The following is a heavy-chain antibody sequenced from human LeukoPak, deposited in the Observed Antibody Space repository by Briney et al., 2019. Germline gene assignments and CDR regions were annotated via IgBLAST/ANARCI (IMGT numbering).Heavy chain of an antibody. CDR2: IYSGSST. D-gene: IGHD6-13*01. J-gene: IGHJ6*04. Sequence: PGGPLRLSCAASGFTVSSNYMSWVRQAPGKGLEWVSVIYSGSSTYYADSVKGRFTISRDNSKNTLYLQMNSLRAEDTAVYYCARDILGIAAAGPYGMDVLDVWGKGTTVTVSS. CDR1: GFTVSSNY. V-gene: IGHV3-53*01. CDR3: ARDILGIAAAGPYGMDVLDV.